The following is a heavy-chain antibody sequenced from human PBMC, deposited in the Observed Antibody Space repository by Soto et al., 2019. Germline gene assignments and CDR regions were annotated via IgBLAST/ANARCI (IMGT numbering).Heavy chain of an antibody. Sequence: QLQLQESGSGLVKPSQTLSLTCAVSGGSISSGGYSWSWIRQPPGKGLEWIGYIYHSGSTYYNPSLKSRVTRSVDRSKNQFSLKLSSVTAADTAVYYCARASKYYDSSGYYKHDAFDIWGQGTMVTVSS. CDR2: IYHSGST. CDR3: ARASKYYDSSGYYKHDAFDI. J-gene: IGHJ3*02. D-gene: IGHD3-22*01. V-gene: IGHV4-30-2*01. CDR1: GGSISSGGYS.